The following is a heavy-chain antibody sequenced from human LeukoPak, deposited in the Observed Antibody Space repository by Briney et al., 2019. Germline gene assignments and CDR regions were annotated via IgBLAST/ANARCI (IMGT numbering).Heavy chain of an antibody. Sequence: GESLKISCKGSGYSFTSYWIGWVRQMPGKGVEWMGIIYPGDSDTRCSPSFQGQVTISADKSISTAYLQWSSLKASDTAMYYCARRDSSSWYGGWFDPWGQGTLVTVSS. V-gene: IGHV5-51*01. CDR2: IYPGDSDT. D-gene: IGHD6-13*01. CDR3: ARRDSSSWYGGWFDP. J-gene: IGHJ5*02. CDR1: GYSFTSYW.